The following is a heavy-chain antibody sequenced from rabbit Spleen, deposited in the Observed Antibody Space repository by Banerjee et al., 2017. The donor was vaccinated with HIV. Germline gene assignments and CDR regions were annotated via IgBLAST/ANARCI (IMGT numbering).Heavy chain of an antibody. D-gene: IGHD1-1*01. CDR1: GFDFSSSSY. V-gene: IGHV1S40*01. Sequence: QSLEESGGDLVKPGASLTLTCTASGFDFSSSSYMCWVRQAPGKGLEWIACIDTGSSGFTYFASWAKGRFTISKTSSTTVTLQMTSLTAADTATYFCARDTSSSFSSYGMDLWGQGTLVTVS. CDR3: ARDTSSSFSSYGMDL. CDR2: IDTGSSGFT. J-gene: IGHJ6*01.